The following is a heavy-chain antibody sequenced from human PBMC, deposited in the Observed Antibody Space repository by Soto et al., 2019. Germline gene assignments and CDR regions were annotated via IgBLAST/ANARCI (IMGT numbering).Heavy chain of an antibody. Sequence: SHTLSLTFTVSGRSFSTNSYYWGWIRHPPGKGLEWIGSIYYSGSTYYNPSLKSRVTISVDTSKNQFSLKLSSVTAADTAVYYCARHISYYYYGMDVWGQGTTVT. D-gene: IGHD1-20*01. J-gene: IGHJ6*02. CDR2: IYYSGST. CDR3: ARHISYYYYGMDV. V-gene: IGHV4-39*01. CDR1: GRSFSTNSYY.